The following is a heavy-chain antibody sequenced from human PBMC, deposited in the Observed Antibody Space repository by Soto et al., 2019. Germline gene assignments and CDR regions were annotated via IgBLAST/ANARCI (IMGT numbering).Heavy chain of an antibody. V-gene: IGHV1-2*02. Sequence: GASVQVSCKASGYTFTGYYMHWVRQAPGQGLEWMGWINPNSGGTNYAQKFQGRVTMTRDTSISTAYMELSRLRSDDTAVYYCARGQCSGYYYLSYAFEIWDQGTMVTVAS. J-gene: IGHJ3*02. D-gene: IGHD3-22*01. CDR3: ARGQCSGYYYLSYAFEI. CDR1: GYTFTGYY. CDR2: INPNSGGT.